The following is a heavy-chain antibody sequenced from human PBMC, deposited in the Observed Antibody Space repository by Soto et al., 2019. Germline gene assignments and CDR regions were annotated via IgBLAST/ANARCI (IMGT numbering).Heavy chain of an antibody. CDR1: GGSISSGGYY. CDR2: IYYSGST. D-gene: IGHD2-2*01. CDR3: ARDRYCIGTTCYGGGGAYNWFDP. J-gene: IGHJ5*02. V-gene: IGHV4-31*03. Sequence: QVQLQESGPGLVKPSQTLSLTCTVSGGSISSGGYYWSWIRQHPGKGLEWIGYIYYSGSTYYNPSLKSRVTISVDTSKNQFSLKLSSVAAADTAVYYCARDRYCIGTTCYGGGGAYNWFDPWGQGTLVTVSS.